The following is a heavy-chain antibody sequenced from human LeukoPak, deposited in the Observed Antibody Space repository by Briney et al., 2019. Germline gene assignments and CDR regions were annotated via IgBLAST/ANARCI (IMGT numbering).Heavy chain of an antibody. V-gene: IGHV3-30*03. D-gene: IGHD2-15*01. CDR2: ISNDGSSR. CDR1: EFTFSNYG. Sequence: GGSLRLSCEASEFTFSNYGMHWVRQAPGKGLEWLAVISNDGSSRQYRDSMKGRFTVSRDNSKNILYLQMNSLRAEDTAVYYCVSGTCGGSCYILDYWGQGTLVTVSS. CDR3: VSGTCGGSCYILDY. J-gene: IGHJ4*02.